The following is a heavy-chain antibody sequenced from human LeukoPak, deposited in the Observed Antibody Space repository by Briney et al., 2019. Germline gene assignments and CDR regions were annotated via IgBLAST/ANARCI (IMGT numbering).Heavy chain of an antibody. J-gene: IGHJ4*02. Sequence: PGGSLRLSCAASGFSFSSYGMHWVRLAPGRGLEWVAFIPRDGSYEKYADSVKGRFAISRDNSKSTLYLHMNSLRAEDTAVYYCAREVPAAPYYFDYWGQGTLVTVSS. V-gene: IGHV3-30*02. CDR3: AREVPAAPYYFDY. CDR2: IPRDGSYE. D-gene: IGHD2-2*01. CDR1: GFSFSSYG.